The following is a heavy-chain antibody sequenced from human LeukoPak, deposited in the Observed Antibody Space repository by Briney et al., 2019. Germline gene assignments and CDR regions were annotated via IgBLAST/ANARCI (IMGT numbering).Heavy chain of an antibody. J-gene: IGHJ5*02. CDR1: GYTFTTYY. V-gene: IGHV1-46*01. CDR3: ARPLAENTGYSSGWTP. Sequence: ASVKVSCKAFGYTFTTYYMHWVRQAPGQGLEWMGIINPSGDSTSYAQRFQGRVSMTRDTSTSTVYMELSSLTSEDTAVYYCARPLAENTGYSSGWTPWGQGTLVTVSS. D-gene: IGHD6-19*01. CDR2: INPSGDST.